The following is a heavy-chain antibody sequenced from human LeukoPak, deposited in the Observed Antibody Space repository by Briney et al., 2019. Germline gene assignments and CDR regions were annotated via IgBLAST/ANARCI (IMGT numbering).Heavy chain of an antibody. CDR1: GFTFTTDA. J-gene: IGHJ4*02. D-gene: IGHD6-19*01. CDR2: ISGSGGDT. V-gene: IGHV3-23*01. Sequence: GGSLRLSCAASGFTFTTDAMTWVRQAPGKGLQWVSAISGSGGDTYYEDSVKGRFTISRDNSKNMMYLQMNSLRAEGTAVYYCARDSSGWSKNYWGQGTLVTVSS. CDR3: ARDSSGWSKNY.